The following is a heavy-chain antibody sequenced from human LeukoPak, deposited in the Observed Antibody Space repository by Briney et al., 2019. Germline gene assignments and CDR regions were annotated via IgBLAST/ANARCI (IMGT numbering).Heavy chain of an antibody. CDR3: ARDHLGYCSGGSCYSFDY. CDR2: IYYSGST. D-gene: IGHD2-15*01. CDR1: GGSVSSGSYY. J-gene: IGHJ4*02. Sequence: SETLSLTCTVSGGSVSSGSYYWSWIRQPPGKGLEWIGYIYYSGSTNYNPSLKSRVTISVDTSKNRFSLKLSSVTAADTAVYYCARDHLGYCSGGSCYSFDYWGQGTLVTVSS. V-gene: IGHV4-61*01.